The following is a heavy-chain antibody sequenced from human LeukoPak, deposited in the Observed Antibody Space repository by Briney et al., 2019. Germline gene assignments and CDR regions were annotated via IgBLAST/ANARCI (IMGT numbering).Heavy chain of an antibody. D-gene: IGHD5-12*01. CDR1: GFTFSNSW. CDR2: INERGSST. V-gene: IGHV3-74*01. J-gene: IGHJ4*02. Sequence: GGSLRLSCAASGFTFSNSWLHWVRQAPGKGLVWVSRINERGSSTSYADSVKGRFTISRDNAKNTLYLQMNNLRADDTAVYYCAGGRLVATSKAVAIDYWGQGTLVAVSS. CDR3: AGGRLVATSKAVAIDY.